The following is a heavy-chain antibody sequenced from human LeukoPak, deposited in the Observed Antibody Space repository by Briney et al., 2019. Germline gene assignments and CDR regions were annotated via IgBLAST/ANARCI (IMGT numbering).Heavy chain of an antibody. V-gene: IGHV3-48*03. CDR3: MTLVAASPYGY. CDR1: AFTCRHYE. D-gene: IGHD2-15*01. J-gene: IGHJ4*02. Sequence: FTSANSAFTCRHYELHWVRQAPGNGLVWVAYISISGATTYYTPSVKGRLIISSDNAENSLYLQMNSLTTTDTGASYSMTLVAASPYGYCGRGALVTVSS. CDR2: ISISGATT.